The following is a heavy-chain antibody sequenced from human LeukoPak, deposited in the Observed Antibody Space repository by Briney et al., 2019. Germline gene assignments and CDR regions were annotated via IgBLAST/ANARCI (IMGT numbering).Heavy chain of an antibody. D-gene: IGHD3-10*01. V-gene: IGHV1-2*04. J-gene: IGHJ4*02. CDR3: ARGGSITMVRGVIIPEW. CDR2: INPNSGGT. CDR1: GYTFTGYY. Sequence: ASMKVSCKASGYTFTGYYMHWVRQAPGQGLEWMGWINPNSGGTNYAQKFQGWVTMTRDTSISTAYMELSRLRSDDTAVYYCARGGSITMVRGVIIPEWWGQGTLVTVSS.